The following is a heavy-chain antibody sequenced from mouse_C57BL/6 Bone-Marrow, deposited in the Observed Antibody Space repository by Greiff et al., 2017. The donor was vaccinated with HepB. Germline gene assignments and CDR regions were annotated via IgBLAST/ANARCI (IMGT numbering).Heavy chain of an antibody. Sequence: QVQLQQPGAELVRPGTSVKLSCKASGYTFTSYWMHWVKQSPGQGLEWIGVIDPSDSYTNYNQKFKGKATLTVDTSSSTAYMQLSSLTSEDSAVYYCARTPFAYWGQGTLVTVSA. CDR3: ARTPFAY. CDR2: IDPSDSYT. CDR1: GYTFTSYW. V-gene: IGHV1-59*01. J-gene: IGHJ3*01.